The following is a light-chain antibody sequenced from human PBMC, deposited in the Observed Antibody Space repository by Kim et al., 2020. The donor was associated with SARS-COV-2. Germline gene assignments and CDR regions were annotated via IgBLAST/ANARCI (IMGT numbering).Light chain of an antibody. V-gene: IGLV1-44*01. CDR2: SND. J-gene: IGLJ2*01. CDR1: SSNIGLNN. CDR3: AAWDDSLNGLL. Sequence: QSVLTQPPSASATPGQRVTISCSGSSSNIGLNNVHWYQQLPGTAPKLLIHSNDQRPSGVPDRFSGSKSGTSASLAISGLQSEDDADYYCAAWDDSLNGLLFGGGTQLTVL.